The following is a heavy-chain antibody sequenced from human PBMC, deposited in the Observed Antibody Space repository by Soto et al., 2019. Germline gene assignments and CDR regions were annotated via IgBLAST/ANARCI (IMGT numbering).Heavy chain of an antibody. Sequence: SETLSLTCAVSGGSIGTSAYYWGWIRQAPGKGLEWIGSINHSGNTYLSPSLKDRVTMSVDTSKNSFSLKLRSATAADTGLYYCARRAPEGFDPWGQGTLVTVS. CDR2: INHSGNT. CDR3: ARRAPEGFDP. J-gene: IGHJ5*02. CDR1: GGSIGTSAYY. V-gene: IGHV4-39*01.